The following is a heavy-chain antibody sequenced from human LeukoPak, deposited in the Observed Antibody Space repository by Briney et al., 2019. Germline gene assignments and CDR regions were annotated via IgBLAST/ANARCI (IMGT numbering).Heavy chain of an antibody. CDR2: ISSEGKTT. CDR1: GFIFSPYA. CDR3: ARDHVVVPAATYYYGMDV. D-gene: IGHD2-2*01. V-gene: IGHV3-64*04. Sequence: PGGSLRLSCSASGFIFSPYAMHWVRQAPGKGLEYVSSISSEGKTTYYADSVKGRFTISRDNSKNTLYLQMNSLRAEDTAVYYCARDHVVVPAATYYYGMDVWGQGTTVTVSS. J-gene: IGHJ6*02.